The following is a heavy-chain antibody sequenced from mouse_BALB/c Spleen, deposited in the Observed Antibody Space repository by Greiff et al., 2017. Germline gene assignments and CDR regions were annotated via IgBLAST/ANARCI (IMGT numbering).Heavy chain of an antibody. J-gene: IGHJ1*01. V-gene: IGHV5-6-5*01. D-gene: IGHD1-1*01. Sequence: EVKVVESGGGLVKPGGSLKLSCAASGFTFSSYAMSWVRQTPEKRLEWVASISSGGSTYYPDSVKGRFTISRDNARNILYLQMSSLRSEDTAMYYCARGGGYYYGSSYVDGYFDVWGAGTTVTVSS. CDR1: GFTFSSYA. CDR3: ARGGGYYYGSSYVDGYFDV. CDR2: ISSGGST.